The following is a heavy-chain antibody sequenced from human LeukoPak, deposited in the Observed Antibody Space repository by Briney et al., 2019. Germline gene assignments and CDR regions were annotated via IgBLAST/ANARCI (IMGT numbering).Heavy chain of an antibody. Sequence: SETLSLTCTVSGGSISSYYWSWIRQPPGKGLEWIGYIYYSGSTNYSPSLKSRVTISVDTSKNQFSLKLSSVTAADTAVYYCARAGGGRAYYDFWSGYSKGYYYYMDVWGKGTTVTVSS. V-gene: IGHV4-59*01. CDR1: GGSISSYY. D-gene: IGHD3-3*01. CDR3: ARAGGGRAYYDFWSGYSKGYYYYMDV. CDR2: IYYSGST. J-gene: IGHJ6*03.